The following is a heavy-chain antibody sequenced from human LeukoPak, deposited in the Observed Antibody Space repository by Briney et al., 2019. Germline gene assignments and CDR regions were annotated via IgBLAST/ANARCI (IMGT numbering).Heavy chain of an antibody. Sequence: GGSLRLSCAASGFIFSSYEINWVRQAPGKGLEWVSALSDNSATSYYLDSVKGRFTISRDNSKNTLYLQMNSLSAEDTAVYYCAKPLVAVTPYYFDYWGQGILVTVSS. V-gene: IGHV3-23*01. D-gene: IGHD5-12*01. J-gene: IGHJ4*02. CDR2: LSDNSATS. CDR1: GFIFSSYE. CDR3: AKPLVAVTPYYFDY.